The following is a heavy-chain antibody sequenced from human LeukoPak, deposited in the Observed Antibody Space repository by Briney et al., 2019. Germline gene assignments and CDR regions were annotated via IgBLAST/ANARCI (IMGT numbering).Heavy chain of an antibody. Sequence: ASVKVSCKASGYTFTSYGISWVRQAPGQGLEWMGWISAYNGNTNYAQKLQGRVTMTTDTSTSTAYMELRSLRSDDTAVYYCARAYVWGSYRGNGFDYWGQGTLVTVSS. CDR2: ISAYNGNT. CDR3: ARAYVWGSYRGNGFDY. D-gene: IGHD3-16*02. CDR1: GYTFTSYG. V-gene: IGHV1-18*01. J-gene: IGHJ4*02.